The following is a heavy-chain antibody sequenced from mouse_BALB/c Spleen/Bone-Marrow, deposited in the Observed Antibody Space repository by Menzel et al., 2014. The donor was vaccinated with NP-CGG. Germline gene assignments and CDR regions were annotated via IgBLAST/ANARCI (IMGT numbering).Heavy chain of an antibody. D-gene: IGHD1-2*01. V-gene: IGHV1-54*01. J-gene: IGHJ4*01. CDR2: INPGSGGT. CDR3: ARGGDYGFMDY. CDR1: GYAFTNYL. Sequence: QVQLQQPGAELVRPGTSVKVSCKASGYAFTNYLIEWAKQRPGQGLEWIGVINPGSGGTNYNEKFKGKATLTADKSSSTAYMQLSSLTSDDSAVYFCARGGDYGFMDYWGQGTSVTVSS.